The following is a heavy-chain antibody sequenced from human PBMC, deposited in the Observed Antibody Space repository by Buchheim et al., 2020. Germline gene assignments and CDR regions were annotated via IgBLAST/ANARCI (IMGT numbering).Heavy chain of an antibody. CDR1: GFTFSSYG. CDR2: ISYDGSNK. Sequence: QVQLVESGGGVVQPGRSLRLSCAASGFTFSSYGMHWVRQAPGKGLEWVAVISYDGSNKYYADSVKGRFTISRDNSKNTLYLQMNSLRAEVTAVYYCAILHESAGNYYFDYWGQGTL. V-gene: IGHV3-30*03. J-gene: IGHJ4*02. CDR3: AILHESAGNYYFDY. D-gene: IGHD4-23*01.